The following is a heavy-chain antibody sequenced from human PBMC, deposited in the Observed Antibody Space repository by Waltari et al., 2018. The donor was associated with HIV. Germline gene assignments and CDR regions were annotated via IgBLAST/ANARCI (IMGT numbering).Heavy chain of an antibody. CDR2: ISSGSGTI. CDR3: ARHSTTSTHFFDY. CDR1: GFTLNTFS. Sequence: EVQLAESGGGLVQPGGSLRLSCTASGFTLNTFSMDWARLAPGKGLEWISYISSGSGTIYYADSVKGRFTISRDNAKKSLYLQMNSLRDEDTAVYFCARHSTTSTHFFDYWGQGTLVTVSS. D-gene: IGHD2-2*01. V-gene: IGHV3-48*02. J-gene: IGHJ4*02.